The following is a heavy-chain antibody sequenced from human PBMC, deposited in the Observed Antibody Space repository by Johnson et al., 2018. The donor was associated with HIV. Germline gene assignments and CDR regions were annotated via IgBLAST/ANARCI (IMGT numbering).Heavy chain of an antibody. CDR2: IRYDGSNK. D-gene: IGHD6-13*01. CDR3: AKDVRQQLVGDAFDI. Sequence: QVQLVESGGGVVQPGGSLRLSCAASGFTFSSYGMHWVRQAPGKGLEWVAFIRYDGSNKYYADSVKGRFTISRDNSKNTLYLQMNSLRAEDTALYYCAKDVRQQLVGDAFDIWGQGTMVTVSS. CDR1: GFTFSSYG. J-gene: IGHJ3*02. V-gene: IGHV3-30*02.